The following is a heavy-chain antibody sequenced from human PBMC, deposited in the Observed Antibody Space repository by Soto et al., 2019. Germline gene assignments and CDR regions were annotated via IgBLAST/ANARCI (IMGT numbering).Heavy chain of an antibody. CDR1: GYSFTSYW. Sequence: GESLKISCKGSGYSFTSYWIGWVRQMPGKGLEWMGIIYPGDSDTRYSPSFQGQVTISADKSISNAYLQWSSLKASDTAMYYCARHVRYCSGGSCYSSRWFDPWGQGTLVTVSS. J-gene: IGHJ5*02. D-gene: IGHD2-15*01. CDR3: ARHVRYCSGGSCYSSRWFDP. CDR2: IYPGDSDT. V-gene: IGHV5-51*01.